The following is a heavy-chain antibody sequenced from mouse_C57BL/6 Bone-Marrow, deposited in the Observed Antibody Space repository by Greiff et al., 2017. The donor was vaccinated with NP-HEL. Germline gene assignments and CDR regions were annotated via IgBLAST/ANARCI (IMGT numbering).Heavy chain of an antibody. CDR2: IDPSDSYT. J-gene: IGHJ4*01. Sequence: QVQLQQSGAELVMPGASVKLSCKASGYTFTSYWMHWVKQRPGQGLEWIGEIDPSDSYTNYNQKFKGKSTLTVDKSSSTAYMQLSSLTSEDSAVYYCARWGYRNRGAMDYWGQGTSVTVSS. CDR3: ARWGYRNRGAMDY. D-gene: IGHD2-14*01. V-gene: IGHV1-69*01. CDR1: GYTFTSYW.